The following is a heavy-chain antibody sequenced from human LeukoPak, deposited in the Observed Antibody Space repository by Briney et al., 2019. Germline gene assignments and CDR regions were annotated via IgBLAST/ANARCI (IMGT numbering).Heavy chain of an antibody. CDR2: IYYSGST. D-gene: IGHD6-19*01. V-gene: IGHV4-59*12. CDR1: GDSISNYY. CDR3: ARGSFGIPGAADH. Sequence: SETLSLTCSVSGDSISNYYWTWIRQPPGKGLEWIGNIYYSGSTYYNPSLKSRVTISADTSKNQFSLNLTSVTAADTAMYYCARGSFGIPGAADHWGRGTLVTVSS. J-gene: IGHJ4*02.